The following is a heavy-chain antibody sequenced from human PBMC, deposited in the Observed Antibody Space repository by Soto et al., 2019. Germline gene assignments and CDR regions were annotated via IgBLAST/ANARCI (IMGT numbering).Heavy chain of an antibody. D-gene: IGHD2-21*01. CDR3: ARGISLIVEVQRDAPDKYYFDS. V-gene: IGHV4-34*01. Sequence: PSETLSLTCAVYGGSFSGQFWSLIRQTPGKGLECIEVINHSGSTNFNPSLKSRVTISVDTSKNQFSLKVNSLTAADTAVYYCARGISLIVEVQRDAPDKYYFDSWGQGTVVT. CDR2: INHSGST. J-gene: IGHJ4*02. CDR1: GGSFSGQF.